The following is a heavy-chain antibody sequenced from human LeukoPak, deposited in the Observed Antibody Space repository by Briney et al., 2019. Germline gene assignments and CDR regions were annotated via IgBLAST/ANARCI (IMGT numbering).Heavy chain of an antibody. J-gene: IGHJ4*02. Sequence: GGSLRLSCAASGFTFSNYWMHWVRHVPGKGLVWVSRINDDGRDTFYADSVKGRFTISRDNAKNTLFLKINSLRAEDTAVYYCAREILAPGKTHDYWGQGTLVTVSS. V-gene: IGHV3-74*01. CDR3: AREILAPGKTHDY. CDR1: GFTFSNYW. CDR2: INDDGRDT.